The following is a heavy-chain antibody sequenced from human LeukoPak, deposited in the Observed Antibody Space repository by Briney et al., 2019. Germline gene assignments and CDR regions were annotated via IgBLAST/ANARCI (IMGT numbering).Heavy chain of an antibody. CDR2: IYYSGST. D-gene: IGHD4-23*01. Sequence: PSQTLSLTCTVSGRSINSGGYYWSWIRQHPGKGLEWIGYIYYSGSTYYNPSLKSRVTISVDTSKNQFSLKLSSVTAADTAVYYCARDFPYGGNPGYYMDVWGKGTTVTVSS. CDR3: ARDFPYGGNPGYYMDV. V-gene: IGHV4-31*03. CDR1: GRSINSGGYY. J-gene: IGHJ6*03.